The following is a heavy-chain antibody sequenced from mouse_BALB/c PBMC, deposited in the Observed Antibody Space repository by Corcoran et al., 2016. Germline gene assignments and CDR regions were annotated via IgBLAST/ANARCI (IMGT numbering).Heavy chain of an antibody. J-gene: IGHJ2*01. Sequence: EVQLQQSGPELVKPGASVKISCKASGYSFTGYYMHWVKQSHVKSLEWIGRINPYNGATSYNQNFKDKASLTVDKSSSTAYMELHSLTSEDSAVYYCASYYGSSYDYWGQGNTLTVSS. V-gene: IGHV1-26*01. CDR1: GYSFTGYY. D-gene: IGHD1-1*01. CDR3: ASYYGSSYDY. CDR2: INPYNGAT.